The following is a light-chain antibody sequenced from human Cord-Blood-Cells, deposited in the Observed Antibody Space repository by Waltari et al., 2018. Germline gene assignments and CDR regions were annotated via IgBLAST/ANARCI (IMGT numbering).Light chain of an antibody. J-gene: IGKJ1*01. CDR3: QQYNSAWT. CDR2: KAS. Sequence: DTQLTQPPSTLSASVGDSVTSPCRASQSFSSWLAWYQQKPGKAPKRLIYKASSLESGVPSRFSRSGSGTEFTLTISSLQPDDFATYYGQQYNSAWTFGQGTKVEIK. CDR1: QSFSSW. V-gene: IGKV1-5*03.